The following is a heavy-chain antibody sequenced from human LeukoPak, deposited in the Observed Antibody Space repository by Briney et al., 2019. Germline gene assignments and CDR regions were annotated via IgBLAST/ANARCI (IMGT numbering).Heavy chain of an antibody. Sequence: SETLSLTCTVSGGSISSYYWSWIRQPPGKGLEWIGYIHYSGSTNYNPSLKSRVTISVDTSKSQFSLNLSSVTAADTAVYYCARGGQLVRRYYYDLDVWGQGTTVTVSS. CDR3: ARGGQLVRRYYYDLDV. V-gene: IGHV4-59*01. D-gene: IGHD6-6*01. CDR1: GGSISSYY. CDR2: IHYSGST. J-gene: IGHJ6*02.